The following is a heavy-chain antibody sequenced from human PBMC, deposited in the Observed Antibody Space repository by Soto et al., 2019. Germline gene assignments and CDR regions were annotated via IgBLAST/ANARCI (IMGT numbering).Heavy chain of an antibody. CDR2: VNHSGTT. D-gene: IGHD1-7*01. Sequence: QVQLQQWGTGLLKPSETLSLPCAVYGESFSGYFWTWVRQSPGKGLEWIGEVNHSGTTNYNPSLKSRATISADTFNNQFSLKVSSVTVADTSVYYCALWVYAPVGTHTFEACGQGTLDTVSS. CDR3: ALWVYAPVGTHTFEA. J-gene: IGHJ5*02. CDR1: GESFSGYF. V-gene: IGHV4-34*01.